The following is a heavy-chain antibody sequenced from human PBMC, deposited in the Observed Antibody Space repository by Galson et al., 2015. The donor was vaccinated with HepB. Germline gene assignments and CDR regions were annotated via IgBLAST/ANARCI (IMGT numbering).Heavy chain of an antibody. V-gene: IGHV1-18*01. Sequence: VKVSCKASGYTFTTYGISWVRQAPGQGLEWMGWISAYTSNTNNAQKFQGRVTMTTDTATSTAYMELRSLRSDDTAVYYCARDGPQDYYDSSGYYYFDYWGQGTPVTVSS. D-gene: IGHD3-22*01. CDR1: GYTFTTYG. CDR3: ARDGPQDYYDSSGYYYFDY. CDR2: ISAYTSNT. J-gene: IGHJ4*02.